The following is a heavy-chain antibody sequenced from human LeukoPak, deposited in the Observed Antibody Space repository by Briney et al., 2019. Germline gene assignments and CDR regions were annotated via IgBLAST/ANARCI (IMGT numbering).Heavy chain of an antibody. V-gene: IGHV4-34*01. J-gene: IGHJ4*02. CDR2: NKHSGTT. Sequence: PLGTPSLTRAVFWGSLRNFYWGRIPRPPREGLGWVGGNKHSGTTHYNPSLKSRVTISADTSRDQFSLKLSSLTAADTALYYCARSEKYDYVSGTYRYRPRLDYWGQGTLVTVSS. CDR1: WGSLRNFY. D-gene: IGHD3-16*02. CDR3: ARSEKYDYVSGTYRYRPRLDY.